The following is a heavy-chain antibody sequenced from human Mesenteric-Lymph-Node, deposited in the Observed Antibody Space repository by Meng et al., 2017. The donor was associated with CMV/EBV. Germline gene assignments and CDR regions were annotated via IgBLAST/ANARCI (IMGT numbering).Heavy chain of an antibody. CDR2: ISSSSVFI. J-gene: IGHJ4*02. CDR1: GFTFSSYR. CDR3: ARARSRSGARYYFDY. V-gene: IGHV3-21*01. Sequence: GESLKISCAASGFTFSSYRMKWVRQAPGKGLEWVASISSSSVFIHYGDSVEGRFTISRDNAKNSLYLQMNSLRVEDTAVYFCARARSRSGARYYFDYWGQGTLVTVSS. D-gene: IGHD3-3*01.